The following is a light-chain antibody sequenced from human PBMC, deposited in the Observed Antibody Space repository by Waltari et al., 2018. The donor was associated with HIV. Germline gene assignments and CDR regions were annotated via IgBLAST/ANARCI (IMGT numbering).Light chain of an antibody. CDR3: MQSIQLPDT. CDR2: EVS. V-gene: IGKV2D-29*01. CDR1: QSLLHSDGKTY. Sequence: IVMTQTPLSLSVTPRQPASISCKSRQSLLHSDGKTYFYWYLQKPGQAPQLLFYEVSNRFTGVPDRFSGSAEGTADDYKISRMETEDVGVYYGMQSIQLPDTFGEGTKLEMK. J-gene: IGKJ2*01.